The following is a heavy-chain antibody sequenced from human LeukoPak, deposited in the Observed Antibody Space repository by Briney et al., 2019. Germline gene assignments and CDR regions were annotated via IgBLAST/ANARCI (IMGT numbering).Heavy chain of an antibody. CDR3: ARLGLAVAVAGTAISY. V-gene: IGHV4-39*01. CDR1: GGSISSSSYY. J-gene: IGHJ4*02. Sequence: PSETLSLTCTVSGGSISSSSYYWGWIRQPPGKGLEWIGRIYYSGSTYYNPSLKSRVTISVDTSKNQFSLKLSSVTAADTAAYYCARLGLAVAVAGTAISYWGQGTLVTVSS. D-gene: IGHD6-19*01. CDR2: IYYSGST.